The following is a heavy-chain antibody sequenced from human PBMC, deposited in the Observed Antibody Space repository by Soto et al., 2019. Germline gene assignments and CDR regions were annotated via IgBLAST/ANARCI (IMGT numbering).Heavy chain of an antibody. CDR3: ARAFIVATISPILSCMDV. CDR2: IIPIFGTA. Sequence: GASVKVSCKASGYTFTGYYMHWVRQAPGQGLEWMGGIIPIFGTANYAQKFQGRVTITADESTSTAYMELSSLRSEDTAVYYCARAFIVATISPILSCMDVWGQGTTVTVSS. CDR1: GYTFTGYY. J-gene: IGHJ6*02. V-gene: IGHV1-69*13. D-gene: IGHD5-12*01.